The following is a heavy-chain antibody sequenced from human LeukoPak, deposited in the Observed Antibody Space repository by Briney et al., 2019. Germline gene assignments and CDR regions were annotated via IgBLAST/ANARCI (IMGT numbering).Heavy chain of an antibody. CDR3: ARGKTSQNIVTRKTYNWFDP. CDR2: ISSSGSTI. V-gene: IGHV3-48*03. D-gene: IGHD2/OR15-2a*01. J-gene: IGHJ5*02. Sequence: GGSLRLSCAASGFNLSSYEMNWVRQAPGKGLEWISYISSSGSTIYYADSVKGRFTISRDNAKNSLYLQMKSLRAEDTAVYYCARGKTSQNIVTRKTYNWFDPWSQGTLVTVSS. CDR1: GFNLSSYE.